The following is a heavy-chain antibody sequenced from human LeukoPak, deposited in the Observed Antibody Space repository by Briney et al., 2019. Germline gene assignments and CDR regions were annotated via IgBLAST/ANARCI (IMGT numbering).Heavy chain of an antibody. CDR1: GFTFSSHG. CDR2: IRYDGSNK. V-gene: IGHV3-30*02. CDR3: AKGYYFDILSGYSSLDS. Sequence: GGSLRLSCAASGFTFSSHGMHWVRQTPAKGLEWVAFIRYDGSNKYYADSVKGRFTISRDNSKNTLYLQMNSLRAEDTAAYYCAKGYYFDILSGYSSLDSWGQGTLVTVSS. D-gene: IGHD3-9*01. J-gene: IGHJ4*02.